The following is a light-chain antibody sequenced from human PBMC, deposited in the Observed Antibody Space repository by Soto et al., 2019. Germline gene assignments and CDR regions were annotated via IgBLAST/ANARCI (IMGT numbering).Light chain of an antibody. CDR2: DAS. CDR1: QSVSGY. CDR3: QQRSTWPYT. V-gene: IGKV3-11*01. J-gene: IGKJ3*01. Sequence: EIVLTQSPATLSLSPGERATLSCRASQSVSGYLVWYQQKPGQAPRLLIYDASNRATGIPARFSGSGSGTDFTLTISSLEPEDFAVYYCQQRSTWPYTFGPGIKVDV.